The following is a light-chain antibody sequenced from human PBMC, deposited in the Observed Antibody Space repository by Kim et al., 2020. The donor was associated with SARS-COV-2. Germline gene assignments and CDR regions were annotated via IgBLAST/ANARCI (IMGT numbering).Light chain of an antibody. CDR1: SRDVGGYDY. CDR3: SSYASSTSYV. Sequence: GQAVHLSCTGTSRDVGGYDYVSWYQQPPGKAPILIIYHVNNRPSGVSNRFSGSKSGNTASLTISGLQAEDEADYYCSSYASSTSYVFGTGTKVTVL. CDR2: HVN. J-gene: IGLJ1*01. V-gene: IGLV2-14*03.